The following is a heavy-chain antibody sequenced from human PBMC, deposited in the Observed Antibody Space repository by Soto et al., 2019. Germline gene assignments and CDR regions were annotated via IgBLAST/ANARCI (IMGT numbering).Heavy chain of an antibody. D-gene: IGHD3-16*01. J-gene: IGHJ4*02. CDR3: AKAYFVWSSEHSDYFDY. CDR2: ISGSGGRS. V-gene: IGHV3-23*01. Sequence: EVQLLDSGGGLVQPGGSLRLSCAASGFTFSNYAMNWVRQGPGKGLEWVSGISGSGGRSYYAESVKGRVTISRDNSKSTMYLQMNSLSAEHTAVYYCAKAYFVWSSEHSDYFDYWGQGTLVTVSS. CDR1: GFTFSNYA.